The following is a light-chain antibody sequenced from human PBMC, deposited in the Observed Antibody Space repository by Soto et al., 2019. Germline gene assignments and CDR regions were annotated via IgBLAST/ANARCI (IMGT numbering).Light chain of an antibody. CDR2: QVS. V-gene: IGKV2-24*01. CDR1: QSLVYSDGNTY. J-gene: IGKJ1*01. Sequence: VLTQTPLSSPVTLGQPASISCRSSQSLVYSDGNTYLSWLQQRPGQPPRLLIYQVSNRFSGVPDRFSGSGAGTDFTLKISRVEAEDVGVNSCIQFSPFPRTFGQGTKVEIK. CDR3: IQFSPFPRT.